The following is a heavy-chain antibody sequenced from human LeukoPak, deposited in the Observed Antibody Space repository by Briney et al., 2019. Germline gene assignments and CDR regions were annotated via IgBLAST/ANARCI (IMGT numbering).Heavy chain of an antibody. CDR1: GYRFTSYW. J-gene: IGHJ4*02. D-gene: IGHD3-10*01. V-gene: IGHV5-51*01. CDR2: SYPGDSDT. Sequence: PGESLKISCKGSGYRFTSYWIGWVRQMSAKGLESVVISYPGDSDTRYIPSFQGQVTISADKSISAAYLQWSSLMASDTARYFCARHEDYYGSGSYYNYWGQGTLVTVSP. CDR3: ARHEDYYGSGSYYNY.